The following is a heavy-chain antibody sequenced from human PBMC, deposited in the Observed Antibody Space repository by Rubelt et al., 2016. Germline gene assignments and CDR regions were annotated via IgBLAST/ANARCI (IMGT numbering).Heavy chain of an antibody. CDR1: GGSISSGGYY. V-gene: IGHV4-31*03. Sequence: QVQLQESGPGLVKPSQTLSLTCTVSGGSISSGGYYWSWIRQHPGEGLEWIGYIYYSWNTYYNPSLKGRVTISVETSKNQVSLKLSSVTAADTAVYYCARFEVAGYYDSSGYPDYWGQGTLVTVSS. D-gene: IGHD3-22*01. CDR2: IYYSWNT. CDR3: ARFEVAGYYDSSGYPDY. J-gene: IGHJ4*02.